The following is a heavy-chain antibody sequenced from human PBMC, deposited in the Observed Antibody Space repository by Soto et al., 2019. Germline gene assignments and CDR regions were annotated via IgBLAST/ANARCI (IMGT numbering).Heavy chain of an antibody. CDR3: ATSSGPQSPIGDH. CDR2: IYYSGNT. CDR1: GGSISSYY. V-gene: IGHV4-59*08. D-gene: IGHD6-19*01. Sequence: PSETLSLTCTVSGGSISSYYWSWIRQPPGKGLEWIGYIYYSGNTNYNPSLKSRVIISRDTSRNEFSLRLTSVTAADTAVYYCATSSGPQSPIGDHWGQGTLVTVSS. J-gene: IGHJ4*02.